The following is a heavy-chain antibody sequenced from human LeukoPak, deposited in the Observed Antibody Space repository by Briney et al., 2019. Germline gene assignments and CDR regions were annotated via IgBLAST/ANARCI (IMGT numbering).Heavy chain of an antibody. J-gene: IGHJ3*02. V-gene: IGHV4-30-4*08. CDR3: ARGGAAAGTNDAFDI. Sequence: TLSLTCTVSGGSISSGDYYWSWIRQPPGKGLEWIGYIYYSGSTYYNPSLKSRVTISVDTSKNQFSLKLSSVTAADTAVYYCARGGAAAGTNDAFDIWGQGTMVTVSS. CDR1: GGSISSGDYY. D-gene: IGHD6-13*01. CDR2: IYYSGST.